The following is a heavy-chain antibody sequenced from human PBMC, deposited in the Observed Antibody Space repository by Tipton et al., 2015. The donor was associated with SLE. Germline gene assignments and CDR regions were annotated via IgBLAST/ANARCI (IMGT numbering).Heavy chain of an antibody. J-gene: IGHJ3*02. CDR1: GGSSSGYY. D-gene: IGHD5/OR15-5a*01. CDR3: AGVSRDAFEI. Sequence: TLSLTCAVYGGSSSGYYWSWIRQSAGKGLEWIGDIHDGGSSYYNPSLKSRVTISVDTSKNQFSLKLSSVTAADTAVYYCAGVSRDAFEIWGQGTMVTVSS. V-gene: IGHV4-34*01. CDR2: IHDGGSS.